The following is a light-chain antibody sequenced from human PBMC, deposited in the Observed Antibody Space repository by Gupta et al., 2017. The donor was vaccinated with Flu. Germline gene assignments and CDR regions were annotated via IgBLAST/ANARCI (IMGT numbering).Light chain of an antibody. CDR2: DVT. V-gene: IGLV2-11*01. Sequence: QSPPTHPSSVSGSPGQSVTISCTGTSSDVGSSNRVSWYQQRPGKAPKLILYDVTERPSGVPDRFSGSKSGNTASLSISGLQADDEADYYCSSHAGRVTWLFGTGTTVTVL. J-gene: IGLJ1*01. CDR3: SSHAGRVTWL. CDR1: SSDVGSSNR.